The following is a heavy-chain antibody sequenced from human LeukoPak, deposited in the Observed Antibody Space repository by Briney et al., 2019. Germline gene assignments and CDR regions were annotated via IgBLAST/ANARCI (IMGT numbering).Heavy chain of an antibody. J-gene: IGHJ4*02. Sequence: SETLSLTCAVYGGSFSGYYWSWLRQPPGKGLEWIGEINHSGSTNCNPSLKSRVTISVDTSKNQFSLKLSSETAADTAVYYCARGPGDTAMAQGYYFDYWGQGTLVTVSS. V-gene: IGHV4-34*01. D-gene: IGHD5-18*01. CDR2: INHSGST. CDR3: ARGPGDTAMAQGYYFDY. CDR1: GGSFSGYY.